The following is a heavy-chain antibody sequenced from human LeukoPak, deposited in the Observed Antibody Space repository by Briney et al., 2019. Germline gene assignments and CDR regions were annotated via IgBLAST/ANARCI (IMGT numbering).Heavy chain of an antibody. J-gene: IGHJ3*02. Sequence: GGSLRLSCAASGFTFTIFGLNWVRQAPGKVPEWVSYIDARSGITYYADSVQGRFTISRDNAQESVFLQMNSLRADDTAVYYCARTYDFGRGPPGDAFDNWGPGTLVTVSS. CDR1: GFTFTIFG. V-gene: IGHV3-48*01. D-gene: IGHD3-3*01. CDR3: ARTYDFGRGPPGDAFDN. CDR2: IDARSGIT.